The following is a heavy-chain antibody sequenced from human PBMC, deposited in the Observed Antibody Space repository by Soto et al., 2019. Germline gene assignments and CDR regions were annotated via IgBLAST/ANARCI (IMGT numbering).Heavy chain of an antibody. CDR2: IIPIFGTA. V-gene: IGHV1-69*06. J-gene: IGHJ6*02. CDR3: ARAPTITMVRASGMDV. CDR1: GGTFSSYA. D-gene: IGHD3-10*01. Sequence: QVQLVQSGAEVKKPGSSVKVSCKASGGTFSSYAISWVRQAPGQGLEWMGGIIPIFGTANYAQKFQGRVTITADKSTRTAYMELSSLRSEETAVYYCARAPTITMVRASGMDVWGQGTTVTVSS.